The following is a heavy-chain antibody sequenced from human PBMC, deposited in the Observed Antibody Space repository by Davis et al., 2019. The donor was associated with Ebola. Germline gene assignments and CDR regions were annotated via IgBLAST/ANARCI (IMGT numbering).Heavy chain of an antibody. J-gene: IGHJ6*02. D-gene: IGHD2-2*01. CDR2: ISSSSSYI. V-gene: IGHV3-21*01. CDR3: ARDGVIVLVPAALGAGYYYGMDV. CDR1: GFTFSSYA. Sequence: GESLKISCAASGFTFSSYAMSWVRQAPGKGLEWVSSISSSSSYIYYADSVKGRFTISRDNAKNSLYLQMNSLRAEDTAVYYCARDGVIVLVPAALGAGYYYGMDVWGQGTTVTVSS.